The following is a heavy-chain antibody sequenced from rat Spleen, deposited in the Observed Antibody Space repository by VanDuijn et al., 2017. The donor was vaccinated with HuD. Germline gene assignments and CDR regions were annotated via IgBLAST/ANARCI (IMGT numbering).Heavy chain of an antibody. V-gene: IGHV5-31*01. Sequence: EVQLVESGGGPVQPGRSLKLSCVASGFTFNKYWMTWIRQAPGQGLEWVASISTIGDNTYYRDSVKGRFTISRDNAKSTLYLQMDSLRSADTATYYCARQRGDYFDYWGQGVMVTVSS. CDR1: GFTFNKYW. CDR3: ARQRGDYFDY. CDR2: ISTIGDNT. J-gene: IGHJ2*01.